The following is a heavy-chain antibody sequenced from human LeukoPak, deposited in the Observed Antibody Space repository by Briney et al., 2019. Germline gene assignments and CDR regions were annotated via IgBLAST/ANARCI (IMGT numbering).Heavy chain of an antibody. D-gene: IGHD2-15*01. CDR3: ARSDIVVVVAATPFDY. Sequence: ASVKVSCKASGYTFTGYYMHWVRQAPGQGLEWMGRINPNSGGTNYAQKLQGRVTMTTDTSTSTAYMELRSLRSDDTAVYYCARSDIVVVVAATPFDYWGQGTLVTVSS. V-gene: IGHV1-2*06. CDR2: INPNSGGT. J-gene: IGHJ4*02. CDR1: GYTFTGYY.